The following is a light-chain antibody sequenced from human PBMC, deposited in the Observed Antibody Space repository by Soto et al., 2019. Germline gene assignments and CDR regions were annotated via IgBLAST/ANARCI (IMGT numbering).Light chain of an antibody. CDR2: DSS. J-gene: IGKJ1*01. Sequence: ESVLTQSPGTPSVSPGESATLSCRASQSVTNTHLACYQQIPGHPPSLLIYDSSRMDTGTPDRFSGSGSGADFPLTISGLEPADFAVYFCHQYGTSPQTFGQGTQVDIK. CDR1: QSVTNTH. V-gene: IGKV3-20*01. CDR3: HQYGTSPQT.